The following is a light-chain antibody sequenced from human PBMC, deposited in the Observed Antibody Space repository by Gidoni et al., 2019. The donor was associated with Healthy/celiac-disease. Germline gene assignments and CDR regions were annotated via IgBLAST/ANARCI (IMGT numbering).Light chain of an antibody. V-gene: IGKV1-39*01. CDR3: QQSYRTPRT. Sequence: DIKMTQSPSSLSASVGDRVTITCRASQSISSYLNWYQQKPGKAPKLLIYAASSLQSGVPSRFSGSGSGTDFTLTISRLQPEDFATYYCQQSYRTPRTFGQGTKVEIK. CDR2: AAS. CDR1: QSISSY. J-gene: IGKJ1*01.